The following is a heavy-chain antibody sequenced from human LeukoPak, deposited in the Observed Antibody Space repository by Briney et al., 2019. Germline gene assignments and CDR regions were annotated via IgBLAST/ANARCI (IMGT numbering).Heavy chain of an antibody. CDR1: GGSISSGYY. CDR2: IYYSGTT. CDR3: ARQSTSMSTC. J-gene: IGHJ4*02. D-gene: IGHD3-3*02. Sequence: MTSETLSLTCAVSGGSISSGYYWGWIRQSPGKGLEWIGSIYYSGTTYYNPSLKSRVTISVDTSKNQFSLKLSSVTAADTALYFCARQSTSMSTCWGQGTLVTVSS. V-gene: IGHV4-38-2*01.